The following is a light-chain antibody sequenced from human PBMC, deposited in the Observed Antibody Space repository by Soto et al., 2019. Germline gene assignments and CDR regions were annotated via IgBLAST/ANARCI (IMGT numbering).Light chain of an antibody. J-gene: IGKJ4*01. CDR1: QNVNNNY. V-gene: IGKV3-20*01. Sequence: EIVLTQSPGTLSLSPGERATLSCRASQNVNNNYLAWYQQKPGQAPRLLIYGASRRATDIPDRFSGSGSGTDFTLTISRLEPEDSAVYSCQQYGSAPITFGGGPKVEIK. CDR3: QQYGSAPIT. CDR2: GAS.